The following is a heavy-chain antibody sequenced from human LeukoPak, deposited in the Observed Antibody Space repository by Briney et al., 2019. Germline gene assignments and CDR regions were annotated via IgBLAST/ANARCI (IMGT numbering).Heavy chain of an antibody. V-gene: IGHV3-13*01. CDR2: IGTASDT. Sequence: GGSLRLSCAASGFTFSSFDMHWVRQPTGQGLEWVSTIGTASDTYYPGSVEGRFTLSRDNAKNTLYLQMNSLRAEDTAVYYCAKVNSGSYLFYFDYWGQGTLATVSS. CDR1: GFTFSSFD. J-gene: IGHJ4*02. D-gene: IGHD1-26*01. CDR3: AKVNSGSYLFYFDY.